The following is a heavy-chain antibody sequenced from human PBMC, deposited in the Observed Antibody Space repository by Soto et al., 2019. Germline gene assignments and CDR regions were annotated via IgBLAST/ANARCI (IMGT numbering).Heavy chain of an antibody. D-gene: IGHD4-17*01. CDR1: GFTFSSYA. CDR3: ARGGYGDSDFDY. Sequence: PGGSLRLSCAASGFTFSSYAMSWVRQAPGKGLEWVSAISGSGGSTYYADSVKGRFTISRDNSKNTLYLQMNSLRAEDTAVYYCARGGYGDSDFDYWGQGTLVTVSS. CDR2: ISGSGGST. V-gene: IGHV3-23*01. J-gene: IGHJ4*02.